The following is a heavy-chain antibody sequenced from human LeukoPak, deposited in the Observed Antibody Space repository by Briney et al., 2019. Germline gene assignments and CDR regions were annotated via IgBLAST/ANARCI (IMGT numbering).Heavy chain of an antibody. Sequence: GGSLRLSCAASGFTFSNAWMSWVRQAPGKGLEWVGRFKSKTDGGTTDYAAPVKGRFTISRDDSKNTLYLQMNSLKTEDTAVYYCTTFYVWGSYRPGGYWGQGTLVTVSS. V-gene: IGHV3-15*01. CDR1: GFTFSNAW. J-gene: IGHJ4*02. CDR3: TTFYVWGSYRPGGY. CDR2: FKSKTDGGTT. D-gene: IGHD3-16*02.